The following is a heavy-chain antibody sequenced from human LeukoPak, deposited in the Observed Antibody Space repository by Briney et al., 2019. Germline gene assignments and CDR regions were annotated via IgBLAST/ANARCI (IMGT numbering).Heavy chain of an antibody. Sequence: GRSLRLSCAASGFTFSSYSMNWVRQAPGKGLEWVSSISSSSSYIYYADSVKGRFTISRDNAKNSLYLQMNSLRAEDTAVYYCARESDGGLDYWGQGTLVTVSS. D-gene: IGHD2-15*01. J-gene: IGHJ4*02. CDR2: ISSSSSYI. CDR1: GFTFSSYS. CDR3: ARESDGGLDY. V-gene: IGHV3-21*01.